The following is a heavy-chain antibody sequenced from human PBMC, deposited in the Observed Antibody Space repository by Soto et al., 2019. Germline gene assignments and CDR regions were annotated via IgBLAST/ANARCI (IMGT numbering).Heavy chain of an antibody. Sequence: PGGSLRLSCATSGLTFSGYAMSWVRQAPGKGLEWVSAISGTGGSTYYAYSVKGRFTISRDNSKNTLYLQMNSLRVEDTGTYCCAKGSASDRPYYCDSWGQGSLVTVSA. CDR1: GLTFSGYA. D-gene: IGHD6-6*01. V-gene: IGHV3-23*01. CDR2: ISGTGGST. CDR3: AKGSASDRPYYCDS. J-gene: IGHJ4*02.